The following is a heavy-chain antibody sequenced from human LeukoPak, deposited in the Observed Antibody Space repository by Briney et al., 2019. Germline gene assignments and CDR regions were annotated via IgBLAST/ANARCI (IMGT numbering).Heavy chain of an antibody. D-gene: IGHD4-23*01. Sequence: SETLSLTCTVSGGSISSYYWSWIRQPPGKGLEWIGYTYYSGSGSTNYNPSLKSRVSISVDTSKNHFSLKLSSVTAADTAVYYCARRGGHGGSFDYWGQGTLVTVSS. CDR3: ARRGGHGGSFDY. V-gene: IGHV4-59*08. J-gene: IGHJ4*02. CDR1: GGSISSYY. CDR2: TYYSGSGST.